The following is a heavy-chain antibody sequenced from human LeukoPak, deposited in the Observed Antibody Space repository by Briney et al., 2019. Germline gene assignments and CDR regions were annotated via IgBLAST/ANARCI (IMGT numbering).Heavy chain of an antibody. CDR3: ASGPYGSGSNNWFDP. D-gene: IGHD3-10*01. CDR1: GGSISSYY. Sequence: SETLSLTCTVSGGSISSYYWSWIRQPPGKGLEWIGYIYYSGSTNYNPSLKSRVTISVDTSKNQFSLKLSSVTAADTAVYYCASGPYGSGSNNWFDPWGQGTLVTVSS. J-gene: IGHJ5*02. CDR2: IYYSGST. V-gene: IGHV4-59*01.